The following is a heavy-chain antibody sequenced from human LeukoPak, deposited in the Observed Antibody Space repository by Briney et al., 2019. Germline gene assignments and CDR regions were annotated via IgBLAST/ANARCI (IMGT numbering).Heavy chain of an antibody. CDR2: ISSSGSTI. Sequence: PGGSLRLSCAASGFTFSDYYMSWIRQAPGKGLEWVSYISSSGSTIYYADSVKGRFTISRDNAKNSLYLQMNSLRAEDTVVYYCARDARTVNWFDPWGQGTLVTVSS. D-gene: IGHD1-1*01. CDR1: GFTFSDYY. V-gene: IGHV3-11*01. CDR3: ARDARTVNWFDP. J-gene: IGHJ5*02.